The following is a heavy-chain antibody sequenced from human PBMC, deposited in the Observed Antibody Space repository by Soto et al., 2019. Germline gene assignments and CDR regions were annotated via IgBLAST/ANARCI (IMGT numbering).Heavy chain of an antibody. V-gene: IGHV3-53*01. CDR3: ASGDWNYYCYGMDV. Sequence: GGSLRLSCAASGFTVSSNYMSWVRQAPGKGLEWVSVIYSGGSTYYADSVKGRFTISRDNSKNTLYLQMNSLRAEDTAVYYCASGDWNYYCYGMDVWGQGTTVTVSS. CDR1: GFTVSSNY. J-gene: IGHJ6*02. CDR2: IYSGGST. D-gene: IGHD1-1*01.